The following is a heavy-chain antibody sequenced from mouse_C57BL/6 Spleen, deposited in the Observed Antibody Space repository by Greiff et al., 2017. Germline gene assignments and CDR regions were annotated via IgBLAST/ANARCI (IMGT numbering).Heavy chain of an antibody. CDR2: IYPGDGDT. CDR3: ARRTTVVATKWYFDV. CDR1: GYAFSSSW. V-gene: IGHV1-82*01. J-gene: IGHJ1*03. D-gene: IGHD1-1*01. Sequence: VQLQQSGPELVKPGASVKISCKASGYAFSSSWMNWVKQRPGKGLEWIGRIYPGDGDTNYNGKFKGKATLTADKSSSTAYMQLSSLTSEDSAVYFCARRTTVVATKWYFDVWGTGTTVTVSS.